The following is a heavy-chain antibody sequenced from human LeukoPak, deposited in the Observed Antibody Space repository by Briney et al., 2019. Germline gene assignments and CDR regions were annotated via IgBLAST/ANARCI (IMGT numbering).Heavy chain of an antibody. CDR1: GYSFTSYW. CDR3: ARHGPMYYYDSSGYCDY. Sequence: PGGSLKISCKGSGYSFTSYWIGWVRQMPGKGLEWMGIIYPGDSDTRYSPSFQGQVTISADKSISTAYLQWSSLKASDTAMYYCARHGPMYYYDSSGYCDYWGQGTLVTVSS. V-gene: IGHV5-51*01. CDR2: IYPGDSDT. D-gene: IGHD3-22*01. J-gene: IGHJ4*02.